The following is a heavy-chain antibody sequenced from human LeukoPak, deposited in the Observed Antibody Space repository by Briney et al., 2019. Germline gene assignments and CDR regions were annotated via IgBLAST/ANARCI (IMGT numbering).Heavy chain of an antibody. D-gene: IGHD3-22*01. CDR2: VNDVDTA. J-gene: IGHJ4*02. V-gene: IGHV3-53*01. CDR1: GFTVSTNH. Sequence: GGSLRLSCAVSGFTVSTNHMTWARQAPGKGLEWVSAVNDVDTAYYADTVRGRFTISRDSAKNTLYLQMKSLRADDTAVYYCARDMVHSSGAFDSWGQGTLVTVSS. CDR3: ARDMVHSSGAFDS.